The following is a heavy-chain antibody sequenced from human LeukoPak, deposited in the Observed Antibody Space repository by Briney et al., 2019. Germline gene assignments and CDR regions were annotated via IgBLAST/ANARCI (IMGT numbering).Heavy chain of an antibody. CDR3: ARVLSRTWLQHPNV. D-gene: IGHD5-24*01. CDR2: IIHRGST. V-gene: IGHV4-34*12. J-gene: IGHJ6*04. CDR1: GGFFSGYN. Sequence: SDTLSLTCAVYGGFFSGYNWSWIRQPPGKGLECIGEIIHRGSTNYNPPLKGRSPTSETTSKKRFFLKLPSVTVADTAVYYCARVLSRTWLQHPNVWGKGTTVTVSS.